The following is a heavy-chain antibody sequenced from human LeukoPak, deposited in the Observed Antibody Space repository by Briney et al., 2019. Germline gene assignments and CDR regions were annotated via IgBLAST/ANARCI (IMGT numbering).Heavy chain of an antibody. J-gene: IGHJ6*03. D-gene: IGHD3-22*01. CDR3: ARLQVGRSSGSSLLGGTVYYYYYYMDV. V-gene: IGHV4-34*01. CDR1: GGSFSGYY. Sequence: SETLSLTCAVYGGSFSGYYWSWIRQPPGKGLEWIGEINHSGSTNYNPSLKSRVTISVDTSKNQFSLKLSSVTAADTAVYYCARLQVGRSSGSSLLGGTVYYYYYYMDVWGKGTTVTVS. CDR2: INHSGST.